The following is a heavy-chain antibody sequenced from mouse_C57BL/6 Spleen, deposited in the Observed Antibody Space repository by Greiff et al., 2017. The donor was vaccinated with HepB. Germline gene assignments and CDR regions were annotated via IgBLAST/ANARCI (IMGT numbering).Heavy chain of an antibody. Sequence: QVQLQQSGAELVKPGASVKISCKASGYAFSSYWMNWVKQRPGKGLEWIGQIYPGDGDTNYNGKFKGKATLTADKSSSTAYMQLSSLTSEDSAVYFCARDGYYVSLDYWGQGTTLTVSS. CDR1: GYAFSSYW. J-gene: IGHJ2*01. CDR3: ARDGYYVSLDY. D-gene: IGHD2-3*01. V-gene: IGHV1-80*01. CDR2: IYPGDGDT.